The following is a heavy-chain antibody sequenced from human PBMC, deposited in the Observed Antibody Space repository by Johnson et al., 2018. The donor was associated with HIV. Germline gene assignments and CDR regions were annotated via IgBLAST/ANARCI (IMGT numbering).Heavy chain of an antibody. D-gene: IGHD6-19*01. CDR1: GFTFSNAW. V-gene: IGHV3-15*05. J-gene: IGHJ3*02. CDR2: IKSKTYGGTT. CDR3: ARDLAGHNAFDI. Sequence: VQLVESGGGLVKPGGSLRLSCAASGFTFSNAWMSWVRQAPGKGLAWVGRIKSKTYGGTTDYAAPVKGRFTISRDSAKNSLYLQMNSLRAEDTAFYYCARDLAGHNAFDIWGQGTMVTVSS.